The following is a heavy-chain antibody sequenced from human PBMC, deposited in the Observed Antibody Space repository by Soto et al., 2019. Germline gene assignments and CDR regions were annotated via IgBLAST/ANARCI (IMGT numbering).Heavy chain of an antibody. CDR1: GFTFSDYY. V-gene: IGHV3-11*01. CDR3: ARDRYNSSGYFIDY. CDR2: ISSSGSTI. Sequence: LRLSCAASGFTFSDYYMSWIRQAPGKGLEWVSYISSSGSTIYYADSVKGRFTISRDNAKNSLYLQMNSLRAEDTAVYYCARDRYNSSGYFIDYCGQGNLVTVSS. J-gene: IGHJ4*02. D-gene: IGHD3-22*01.